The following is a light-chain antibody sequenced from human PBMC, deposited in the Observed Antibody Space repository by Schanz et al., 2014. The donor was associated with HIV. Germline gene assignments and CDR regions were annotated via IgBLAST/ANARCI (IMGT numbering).Light chain of an antibody. CDR1: QTVSNN. J-gene: IGKJ4*01. CDR2: GAS. Sequence: EIVMTQSPGTLSVSPGERATLSCRASQTVSNNLAWYQQKPGQAPRLLIYGASTRVTGIPARFSGSGSGTEFTLTISSLQSEDFAVYYCLQRSNWPPLTFGGGTKVEFK. CDR3: LQRSNWPPLT. V-gene: IGKV3-15*01.